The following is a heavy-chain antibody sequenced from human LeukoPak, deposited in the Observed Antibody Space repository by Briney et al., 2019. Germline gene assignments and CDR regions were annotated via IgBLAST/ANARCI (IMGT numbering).Heavy chain of an antibody. D-gene: IGHD6-13*01. CDR3: ARGGIAAAGTGGGMRDFDY. CDR2: IIPIFGTA. CDR1: GGTFSNYA. Sequence: GASVKVSCKASGGTFSNYAISWVRQAPGQGLEWMGGIIPIFGTANYAQKFQGRVTMTRDTSTSTVYMELSSLRSEDTAVYYCARGGIAAAGTGGGMRDFDYWGQGTLVTVSS. V-gene: IGHV1-69*05. J-gene: IGHJ4*02.